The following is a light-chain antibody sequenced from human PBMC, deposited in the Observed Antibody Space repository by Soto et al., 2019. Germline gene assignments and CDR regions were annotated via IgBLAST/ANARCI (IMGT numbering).Light chain of an antibody. J-gene: IGLJ3*02. CDR3: GTWDNNLSAWV. CDR2: EDS. V-gene: IGLV1-51*01. CDR1: SSNIGRDH. Sequence: QSVLTQPPSVSAAPGQKVSISCSGSSSNIGRDHVSWYQHLPGTAPKLLIHEDSQRPSGIPDRFSGSKSDTSATLGITGVQTGDEADYYCGTWDNNLSAWVFGGGTKVTVL.